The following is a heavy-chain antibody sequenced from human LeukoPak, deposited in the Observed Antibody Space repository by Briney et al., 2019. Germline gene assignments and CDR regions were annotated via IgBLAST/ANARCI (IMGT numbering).Heavy chain of an antibody. CDR1: GYTFTGYY. V-gene: IGHV1-46*01. CDR2: INPSGGST. J-gene: IGHJ4*02. Sequence: GASVKVSCKASGYTFTGYYMHWVRQAPGQGLEWMGIINPSGGSTSYAQKFQGRVTMTRDTSTSTVHMELSSLRSEDTAVYYCARDDTGTSHFDYWGQGTLVTVSS. CDR3: ARDDTGTSHFDY. D-gene: IGHD1-7*01.